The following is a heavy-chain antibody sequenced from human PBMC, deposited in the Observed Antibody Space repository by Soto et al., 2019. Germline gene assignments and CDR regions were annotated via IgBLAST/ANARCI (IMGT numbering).Heavy chain of an antibody. CDR3: VKGYLGMAGNAFDI. Sequence: GESLKISCSASGFTFSSYAMHWVRQAPGKGLEYVSAISSNGGSTYYADSVKGRFTISRDNSKNTLYLQMSSLRAEDTAVYYCVKGYLGMAGNAFDIWGQGTMVTVSS. V-gene: IGHV3-64D*06. CDR2: ISSNGGST. CDR1: GFTFSSYA. J-gene: IGHJ3*02. D-gene: IGHD7-27*01.